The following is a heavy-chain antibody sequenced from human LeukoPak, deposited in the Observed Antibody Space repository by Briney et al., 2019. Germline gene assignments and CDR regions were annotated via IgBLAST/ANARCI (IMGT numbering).Heavy chain of an antibody. Sequence: PGGSLRLSCAASGFTFSSYGMHWVRQARAKGLEWVAVVWYDGSNKYYADSVKGRFTISRDNSKNTLYLEMNSLRAEDTAVYYCVGLGTNYYGLRWGQGALVTVSS. CDR3: VGLGTNYYGLR. CDR2: VWYDGSNK. D-gene: IGHD3-10*01. J-gene: IGHJ4*02. V-gene: IGHV3-33*01. CDR1: GFTFSSYG.